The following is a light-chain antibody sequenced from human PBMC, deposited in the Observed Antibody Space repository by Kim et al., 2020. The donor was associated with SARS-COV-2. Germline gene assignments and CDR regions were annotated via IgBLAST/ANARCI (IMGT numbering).Light chain of an antibody. J-gene: IGKJ4*01. CDR2: GVS. CDR3: QRYEESPLT. V-gene: IGKV3-15*01. CDR1: QSVTNT. Sequence: EIVLTQSPATLSVSPGERATLSCRASQSVTNTLVSYQQKPGQAPTLLIYGVSSRATGIPARFSGSGCGTEFSLTISSLQSEDFTVYYCQRYEESPLTFVGRTTVDI.